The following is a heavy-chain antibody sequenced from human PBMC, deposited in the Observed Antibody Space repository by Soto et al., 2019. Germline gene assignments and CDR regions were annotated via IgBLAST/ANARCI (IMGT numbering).Heavy chain of an antibody. D-gene: IGHD4-17*01. CDR2: IYYSGST. CDR3: ARDADYGGSRGGMDV. J-gene: IGHJ6*02. Sequence: QVRLEESGPGLVKPSETLSLICSVSGGSVNNADYFWSWIRHHPENGLEWIVYIYYSGSTRYNPSFKPRATLSIDTSKNQFSLRLTSVTVADTAVYFCARDADYGGSRGGMDVWGRGTTVTVSS. CDR1: GGSVNNADYF. V-gene: IGHV4-31*03.